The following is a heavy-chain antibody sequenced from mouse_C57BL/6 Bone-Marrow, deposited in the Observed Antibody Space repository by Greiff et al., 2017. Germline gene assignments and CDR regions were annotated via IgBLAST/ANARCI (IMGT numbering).Heavy chain of an antibody. D-gene: IGHD1-1*01. Sequence: EVQLQQSGAELVRPGASVKLSCTASGFNIQDDYMHWVKQRPEQGLEWIGWIDPENGDTEYASKFQGKATITADTSSNTAYLQLSSLTSEDTAVYYCTLITTVVYYYAMDYWGQGTSVTVSS. J-gene: IGHJ4*01. CDR2: IDPENGDT. CDR3: TLITTVVYYYAMDY. V-gene: IGHV14-4*01. CDR1: GFNIQDDY.